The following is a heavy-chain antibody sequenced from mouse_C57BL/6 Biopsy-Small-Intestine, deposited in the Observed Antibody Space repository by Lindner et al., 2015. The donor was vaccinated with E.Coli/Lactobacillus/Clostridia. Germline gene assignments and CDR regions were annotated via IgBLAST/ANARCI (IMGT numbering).Heavy chain of an antibody. D-gene: IGHD1-1*01. CDR2: INPNTGAT. CDR3: AREISYNYGSRSSIYGLDV. Sequence: SVKVSCKASGYNLIGYYVNWVRQVPGQGLEWMGWINPNTGATNYAQKFQDRVTMTRDTFIDTVYMELSGLTSDDTAIYYCAREISYNYGSRSSIYGLDVWGQGTTVTVS. CDR1: GYNLIGYY. J-gene: IGHJ1*01. V-gene: IGHV14-2*02.